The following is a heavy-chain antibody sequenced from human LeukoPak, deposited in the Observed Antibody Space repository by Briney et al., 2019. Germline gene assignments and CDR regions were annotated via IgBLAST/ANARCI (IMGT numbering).Heavy chain of an antibody. CDR2: VGRDGSEK. CDR1: GFTFSDYW. Sequence: GGSLRLSCAASGFTFSDYWMTWVRQVPGKGLEWVANVGRDGSEKNYVDSVEGRFTISRDNAKKSLDLEMNSLRVEDTALYYCAKVGTWELQRVFENWSQGTLVTVSS. V-gene: IGHV3-7*01. J-gene: IGHJ4*02. CDR3: AKVGTWELQRVFEN. D-gene: IGHD1-26*01.